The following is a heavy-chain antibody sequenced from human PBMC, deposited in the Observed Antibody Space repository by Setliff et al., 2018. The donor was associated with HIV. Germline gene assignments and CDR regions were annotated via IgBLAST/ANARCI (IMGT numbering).Heavy chain of an antibody. J-gene: IGHJ3*02. CDR2: IYHAGNT. CDR1: GYSISSGYY. D-gene: IGHD5-18*01. CDR3: ARATSAGYSYGYRFRGAFDI. V-gene: IGHV4-38-2*02. Sequence: SETLSLTCTVTGYSISSGYYWAWIRQPPGKGLEWIGYIYHAGNTYYNPSLKSRVTISVDTSKNQISLRLNSLTAADTAVYYCARATSAGYSYGYRFRGAFDIWGQGTMVTVSS.